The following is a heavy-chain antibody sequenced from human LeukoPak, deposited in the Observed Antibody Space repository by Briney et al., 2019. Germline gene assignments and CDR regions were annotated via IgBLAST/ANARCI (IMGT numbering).Heavy chain of an antibody. CDR3: AKGSYYDSSGSFYFDY. J-gene: IGHJ4*02. CDR1: GFTFSSYA. Sequence: GGSLRLSCVASGFTFSSYATSWVRQAPGKGLEWVSGISGSGDNTYYADSVKGRFTISRDNSKNTLYVQVNSLGTEDTAAYYCAKGSYYDSSGSFYFDYWGQGTLVTVSS. D-gene: IGHD3-22*01. V-gene: IGHV3-23*01. CDR2: ISGSGDNT.